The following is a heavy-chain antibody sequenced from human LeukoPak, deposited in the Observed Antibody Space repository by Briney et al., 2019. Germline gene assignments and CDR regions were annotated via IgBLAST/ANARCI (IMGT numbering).Heavy chain of an antibody. CDR1: GFTFSNYA. CDR2: ISDSGGST. V-gene: IGHV3-23*01. Sequence: GGSLRLSCAAAGFTFSNYAMTWVRQAPGKGLEWVSAISDSGGSTYYADSVKGRFTISRDNSKNTLYLQMDSLRADDTAIYYCPALLTPFDYWGQGTLVTVSS. D-gene: IGHD2-15*01. CDR3: PALLTPFDY. J-gene: IGHJ4*02.